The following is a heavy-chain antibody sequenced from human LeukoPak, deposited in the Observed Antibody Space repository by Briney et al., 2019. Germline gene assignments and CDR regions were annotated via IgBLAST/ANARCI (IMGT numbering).Heavy chain of an antibody. D-gene: IGHD6-13*01. CDR3: ARDRGSWDPYYFDY. CDR2: IYYSGST. V-gene: IGHV4-39*02. CDR1: GGSISSNSYY. J-gene: IGHJ4*02. Sequence: PSETLSLTCAVSGGSISSNSYYWGWIRQPPGKGLEWIGSIYYSGSTYYNPSLKSRVTISVDTSKNQFSLKLSSVTAADTAVYYCARDRGSWDPYYFDYWGQGTLVTVSS.